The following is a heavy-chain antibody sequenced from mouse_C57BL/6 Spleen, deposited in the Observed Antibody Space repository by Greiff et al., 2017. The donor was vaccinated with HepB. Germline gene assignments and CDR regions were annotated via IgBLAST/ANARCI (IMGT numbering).Heavy chain of an antibody. CDR2: IDPNSGGT. J-gene: IGHJ4*01. CDR1: GYTFTSYW. Sequence: QVQLQQPGAELVKPGASVKLSCKASGYTFTSYWMHWVKQRPGRGLEWSGRIDPNSGGTKYNEKFKSKATLTVDKPSSTAYMQLSSLTSEDSAVYYGARGELTGTGAMDYWGQGTSVTVSS. CDR3: ARGELTGTGAMDY. D-gene: IGHD4-1*01. V-gene: IGHV1-72*01.